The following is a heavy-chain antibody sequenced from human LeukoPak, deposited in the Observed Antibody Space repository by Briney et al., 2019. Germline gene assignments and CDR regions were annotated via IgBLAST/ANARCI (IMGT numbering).Heavy chain of an antibody. CDR3: AKADYGGNSGQFDY. J-gene: IGHJ4*02. Sequence: GGSLRLSCAASGFTFSSYAMTWVRQAPGKGLEWVSSISGSGGSTYYADSVKGRFTISRDNSKNTLYLQMNSLRAEDTAVYYCAKADYGGNSGQFDYWGQGTLVTVSS. V-gene: IGHV3-23*01. CDR1: GFTFSSYA. CDR2: ISGSGGST. D-gene: IGHD4-23*01.